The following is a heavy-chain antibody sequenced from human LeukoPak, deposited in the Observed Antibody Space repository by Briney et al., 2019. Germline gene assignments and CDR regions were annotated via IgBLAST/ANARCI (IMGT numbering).Heavy chain of an antibody. J-gene: IGHJ4*02. V-gene: IGHV3-49*04. CDR3: TRVTCYYDNSGYFHFDS. CDR2: IRRKAHGGTT. Sequence: GGSLRLSCTTSGFTFGDYAMSWVRQAPGKGLDWVSFIRRKAHGGTTEYAASVKGRFSSSRDDSKSIAYLQMNSLKTEDTAVYFCTRVTCYYDNSGYFHFDSWGQGSRVTVSS. CDR1: GFTFGDYA. D-gene: IGHD3-22*01.